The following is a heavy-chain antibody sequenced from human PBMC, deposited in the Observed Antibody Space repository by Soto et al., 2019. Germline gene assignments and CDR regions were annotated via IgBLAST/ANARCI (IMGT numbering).Heavy chain of an antibody. CDR2: ISGIGGST. V-gene: IGHV3-23*01. Sequence: PGGSLRLSCAASGFTFTDYALSWVRQAPGKGLEWVATISGIGGSTYLADSVKGRLSISRDNSKNTVSLLMNSLRAEDTAVYFCARGSSGYISGWYYFDYWGRGTLVTVSS. CDR1: GFTFTDYA. CDR3: ARGSSGYISGWYYFDY. J-gene: IGHJ4*02. D-gene: IGHD6-13*01.